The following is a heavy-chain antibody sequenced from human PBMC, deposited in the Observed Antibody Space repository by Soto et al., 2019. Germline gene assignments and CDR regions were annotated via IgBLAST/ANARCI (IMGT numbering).Heavy chain of an antibody. CDR2: IYHSGST. J-gene: IGHJ6*03. D-gene: IGHD3-10*01. V-gene: IGHV4-4*02. Sequence: PSETLSLTCAVSSGSISSSNWWSWVRQPPGKGLMWIGEIYHSGSTNYNPSLKSRVTISVDKSKNQFSLKLSSVTAADTAVYYCARNYYGSGSYFLGYYYYMDVWGKGTTVTVSS. CDR3: ARNYYGSGSYFLGYYYYMDV. CDR1: SGSISSSNW.